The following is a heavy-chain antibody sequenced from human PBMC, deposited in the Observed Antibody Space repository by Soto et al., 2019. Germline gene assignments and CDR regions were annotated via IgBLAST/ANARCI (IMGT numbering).Heavy chain of an antibody. V-gene: IGHV3-30-3*01. D-gene: IGHD3-3*01. CDR2: ISYDGSNK. J-gene: IGHJ6*02. Sequence: GGSLRLSCAASGFTFSSYAMHWVRQAPGKGLGWVAVISYDGSNKYYADSVKGRFTISRDNSKNTLYLQMNSLRAEDTAVYYCARDPSSTIFGVVIITYYYYGMDVWGQGTTVTVSS. CDR3: ARDPSSTIFGVVIITYYYYGMDV. CDR1: GFTFSSYA.